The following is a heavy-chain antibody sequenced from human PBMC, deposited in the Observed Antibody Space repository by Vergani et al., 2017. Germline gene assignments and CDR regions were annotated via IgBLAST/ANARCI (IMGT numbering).Heavy chain of an antibody. V-gene: IGHV3-53*04. D-gene: IGHD3-10*01. J-gene: IGHJ6*02. CDR2: IYSGGST. Sequence: EVQLVESGGGLVQPGGSLRLSCAASGFTVSSNYMSWVRQAPGRGLEWVSVIYSGGSTYYADSVKGRFTISRHNSKNTHNLQMNSLRAEDTAVYYCARVGYGSWSYYYYYGMDVWGQGTTVTVSS. CDR1: GFTVSSNY. CDR3: ARVGYGSWSYYYYYGMDV.